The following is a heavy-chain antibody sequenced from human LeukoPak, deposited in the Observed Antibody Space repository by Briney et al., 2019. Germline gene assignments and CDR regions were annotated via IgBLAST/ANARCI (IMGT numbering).Heavy chain of an antibody. CDR3: AKDLRPSSYGETDY. J-gene: IGHJ4*02. CDR1: GFTFSSYG. CDR2: IRYDGSNK. V-gene: IGHV3-30*02. D-gene: IGHD4-17*01. Sequence: GGSLRLSCAASGFTFSSYGMHWVRQAPGKGLEWVAFIRYDGSNKYYADSVKGRFTISRDNSKNTLYLQMNSLRAEDTAVYYCAKDLRPSSYGETDYWGQGTLVTVSS.